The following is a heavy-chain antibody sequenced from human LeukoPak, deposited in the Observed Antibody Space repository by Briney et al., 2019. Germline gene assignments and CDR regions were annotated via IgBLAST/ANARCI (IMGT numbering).Heavy chain of an antibody. J-gene: IGHJ5*02. Sequence: HPGGSLRLSCAASGFTFDDYAMHWVRQAPGKGLEWVSGISWNSGSIGYADSVKGRFTISRDNAKNSLYLQMNSLRAEDTALYYCAKDTYMVRGIVGSPNWFDPWGQGTLVTVSS. CDR2: ISWNSGSI. V-gene: IGHV3-9*01. CDR1: GFTFDDYA. D-gene: IGHD3-10*01. CDR3: AKDTYMVRGIVGSPNWFDP.